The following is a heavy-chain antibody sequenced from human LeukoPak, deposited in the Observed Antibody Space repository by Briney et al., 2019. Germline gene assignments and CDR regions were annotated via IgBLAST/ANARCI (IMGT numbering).Heavy chain of an antibody. Sequence: GGSLRLSCAVSGFSISDNFMGWVRQTPGKGLEWVSLIFSGGETYSADSVKGRFAISKDNSRDTLHLQMHSLRVEDTAMYYCARDTDYYGSGRQGYFDHWGQGTLVTVSS. CDR2: IFSGGET. V-gene: IGHV3-66*01. J-gene: IGHJ1*01. CDR1: GFSISDNF. D-gene: IGHD3-10*01. CDR3: ARDTDYYGSGRQGYFDH.